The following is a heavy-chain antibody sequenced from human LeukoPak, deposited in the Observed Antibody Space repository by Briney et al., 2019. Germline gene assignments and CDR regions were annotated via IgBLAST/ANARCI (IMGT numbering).Heavy chain of an antibody. V-gene: IGHV3-21*01. CDR1: GFTFSSYG. D-gene: IGHD1-26*01. CDR2: ISSSSSYI. CDR3: ARGHSKGVDY. Sequence: GSLRLSCAASGFTFSSYGMHWVRQAPGKGLEWVSSISSSSSYIYYADSVKGRFTISRDNAKNSLYLQMNSLRAEDTAVYYCARGHSKGVDYWGQGTLVTVSS. J-gene: IGHJ4*02.